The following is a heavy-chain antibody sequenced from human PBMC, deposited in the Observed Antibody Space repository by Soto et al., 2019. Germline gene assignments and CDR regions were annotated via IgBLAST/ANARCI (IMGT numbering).Heavy chain of an antibody. Sequence: EVQLLESGGGLVQPGGSLRLSCAASGFTFSSYAMSWVRQAPGKGLEWVSAISGSGGSTYYADSVKGRFTISRDNSKNSLYLQMNSLRAEDTAVYYCASGRDIVVVPAAKPPDYWGQGTLVTVSS. CDR1: GFTFSSYA. CDR2: ISGSGGST. J-gene: IGHJ4*02. V-gene: IGHV3-23*01. CDR3: ASGRDIVVVPAAKPPDY. D-gene: IGHD2-2*01.